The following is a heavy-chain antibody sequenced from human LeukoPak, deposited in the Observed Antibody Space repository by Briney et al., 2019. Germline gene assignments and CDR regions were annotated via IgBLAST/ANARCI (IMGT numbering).Heavy chain of an antibody. CDR1: GFTFGDHA. V-gene: IGHV3-49*04. CDR3: TRGPTQQWLYYGMDV. CDR2: IRSKGYGGTT. J-gene: IGHJ6*02. D-gene: IGHD5-18*01. Sequence: GGSLRLSCTASGFTFGDHAMSWVRQAPGKGLEWVGFIRSKGYGGTTEYAASVKGRFTISRDDSKGIAYLQMNSLKIEDTAVYYCTRGPTQQWLYYGMDVWGQGTTVIASS.